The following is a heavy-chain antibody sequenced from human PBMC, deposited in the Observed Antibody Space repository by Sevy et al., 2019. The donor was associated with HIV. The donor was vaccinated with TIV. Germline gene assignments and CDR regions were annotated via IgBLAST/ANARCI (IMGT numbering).Heavy chain of an antibody. J-gene: IGHJ3*02. D-gene: IGHD3-22*01. CDR2: ISSSSSYT. CDR3: ARDKERKYYDRDAFDI. V-gene: IGHV3-11*06. Sequence: GGSLRLSCAASGFTFSDYYMSWIRQAPGKGLEWVSYISSSSSYTNYADSVKGRFTISRDNAKNSLYLQMNSLRAEDTAVYYCARDKERKYYDRDAFDIWGQGTMVTVSS. CDR1: GFTFSDYY.